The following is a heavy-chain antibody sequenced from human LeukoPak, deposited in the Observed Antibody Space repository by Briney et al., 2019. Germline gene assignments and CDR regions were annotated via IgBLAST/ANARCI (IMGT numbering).Heavy chain of an antibody. J-gene: IGHJ6*02. CDR1: GFTFSSYA. V-gene: IGHV3-30*04. CDR3: ARGVNYYYYYGMDV. Sequence: GGSLRLSCAASGFTFSSYAMHWVRQAPGKGLEWVAVISYDGSDKYYADSVKGRFTISGDNSKNTLYLQMNSLRAEDAAVYYCARGVNYYYYYGMDVWGQGTTVTVSS. CDR2: ISYDGSDK.